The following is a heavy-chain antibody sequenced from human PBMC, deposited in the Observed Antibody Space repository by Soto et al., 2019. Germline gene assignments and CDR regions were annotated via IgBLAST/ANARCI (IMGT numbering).Heavy chain of an antibody. CDR2: IYYSGST. CDR3: ARVYSSSSWFDP. Sequence: SETLSLTCTVSGGSISSYYWSWIRQPPGKGLEWIGYIYYSGSTNYNPSLKSRVTISVDTSKNQFSLKLSSVTAADTAVYYCARVYSSSSWFDPWGQGTLVTVSS. J-gene: IGHJ5*02. CDR1: GGSISSYY. D-gene: IGHD6-6*01. V-gene: IGHV4-59*01.